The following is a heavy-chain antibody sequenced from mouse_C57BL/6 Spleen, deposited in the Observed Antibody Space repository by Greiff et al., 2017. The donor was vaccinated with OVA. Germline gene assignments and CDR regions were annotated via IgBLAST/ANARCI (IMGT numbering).Heavy chain of an antibody. D-gene: IGHD1-1*01. CDR1: GYTFTSYW. CDR3: TSRSYPYWYFDV. CDR2: IYPGNSDT. Sequence: DVKLQESGTVLARPGASVKMSCKTSGYTFTSYWMPWVKQRPGQGLEWIGAIYPGNSDTSYNQKFKGKAKLTAVTSASTAYMELSSLTNEDSAVYYCTSRSYPYWYFDVWGTGTTVTVSS. V-gene: IGHV1-5*01. J-gene: IGHJ1*03.